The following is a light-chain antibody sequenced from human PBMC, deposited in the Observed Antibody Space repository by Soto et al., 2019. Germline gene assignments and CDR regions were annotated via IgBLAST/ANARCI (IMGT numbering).Light chain of an antibody. V-gene: IGKV3-20*01. CDR1: QSVSSNY. CDR3: QQYGNSPPYT. Sequence: EIVLTQSPGTLSVSPGERATLSCRASQSVSSNYLAWYQQKPGQAPRLLIHDASSRATGVPDRFSGSGSGTDFPLTISRLEPEDFAVYYCQQYGNSPPYTFGQGTKVDIK. J-gene: IGKJ2*01. CDR2: DAS.